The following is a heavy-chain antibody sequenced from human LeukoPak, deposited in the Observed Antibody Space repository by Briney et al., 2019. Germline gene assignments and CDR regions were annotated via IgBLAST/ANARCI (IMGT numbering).Heavy chain of an antibody. CDR1: GGSISSYY. CDR2: IYTSGST. CDR3: ARGSVAYCSGGSCYEDY. J-gene: IGHJ4*02. D-gene: IGHD2-15*01. Sequence: SETLSLTCTVSGGSISSYYWSWIRQPAGKGLEWIGRIYTSGSTNYNPSLRSRVTMSVDTSKNQFSLKLSSVTAADTAVYYCARGSVAYCSGGSCYEDYWGQGTLVTVSS. V-gene: IGHV4-4*07.